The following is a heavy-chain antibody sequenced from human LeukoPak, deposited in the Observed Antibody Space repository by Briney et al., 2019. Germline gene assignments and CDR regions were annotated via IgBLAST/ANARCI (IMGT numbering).Heavy chain of an antibody. D-gene: IGHD6-19*01. CDR1: GGSISSYY. V-gene: IGHV4-59*01. J-gene: IGHJ4*02. Sequence: SETLSLTCTVSGGSISSYYWSWIRQPPGKGLEWIGYIYYSGSTNYNPSLKSRVTISVDTSKNQFSLKLSSVTAADTAVYYCARGRYSRGWYADDYWGQGTLVTVSS. CDR2: IYYSGST. CDR3: ARGRYSRGWYADDY.